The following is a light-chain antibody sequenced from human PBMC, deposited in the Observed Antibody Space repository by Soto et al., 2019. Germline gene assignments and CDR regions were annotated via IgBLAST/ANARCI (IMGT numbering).Light chain of an antibody. Sequence: SYELTQPPSVSVAPGQTATITCGGNNIGSKGVHWYQQKPGQAPVLVVYDDSDRPSGIPERFSGSNSGNTATLTISGVEAGDEADYYCQVWDSSSGPYVFGTGTKLTVL. V-gene: IGLV3-21*02. J-gene: IGLJ1*01. CDR3: QVWDSSSGPYV. CDR1: NIGSKG. CDR2: DDS.